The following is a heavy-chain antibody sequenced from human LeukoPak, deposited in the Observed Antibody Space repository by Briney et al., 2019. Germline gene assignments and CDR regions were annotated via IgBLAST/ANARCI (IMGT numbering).Heavy chain of an antibody. J-gene: IGHJ4*02. D-gene: IGHD3-22*01. V-gene: IGHV4-61*02. CDR3: ARVTTGGYYNC. CDR2: IYTTGST. CDR1: GGSISSGTYY. Sequence: SETLSLTCTVSGGSISSGTYYWTWIRQPAGKGLEWIGRIYTTGSTNYNPSLKSRVTMSTDTSKNQFSLKLSSVTAADTAVHYCARVTTGGYYNCWGQGTLVTVSS.